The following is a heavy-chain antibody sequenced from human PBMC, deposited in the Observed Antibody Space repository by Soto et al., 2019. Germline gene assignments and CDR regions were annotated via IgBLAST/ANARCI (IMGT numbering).Heavy chain of an antibody. CDR2: INHSGST. V-gene: IGHV4-34*01. CDR3: ARGRSNMIVVDPRKGAGLDP. J-gene: IGHJ5*02. D-gene: IGHD3-22*01. Sequence: PLEIRSLTYAVYGGSFRGYYWSWIRQPPGKGVEWIGEINHSGSTNYNPSLKSRVTISVDTSKNQFSLKLSSVTAADTAVHYCARGRSNMIVVDPRKGAGLDPWGRGTLVTVSS. CDR1: GGSFRGYY.